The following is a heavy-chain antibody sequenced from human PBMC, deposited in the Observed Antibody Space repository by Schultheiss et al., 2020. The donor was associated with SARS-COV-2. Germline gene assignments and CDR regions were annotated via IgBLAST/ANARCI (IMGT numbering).Heavy chain of an antibody. D-gene: IGHD3-22*01. CDR1: GYTFTSYD. J-gene: IGHJ6*02. Sequence: ASVKVSCKASGYTFTSYDINWVRQAPGQGLEWMGWINPNSGGTNYAQKFQGRVTMTRDTSISTAYMELSRLRSDDTAVYYCARDFGPYYDSYYYYGMDVWGQGTTVTVSS. CDR2: INPNSGGT. CDR3: ARDFGPYYDSYYYYGMDV. V-gene: IGHV1-2*02.